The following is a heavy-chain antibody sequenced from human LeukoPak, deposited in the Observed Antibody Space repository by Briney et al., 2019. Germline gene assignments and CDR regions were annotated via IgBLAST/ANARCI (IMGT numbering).Heavy chain of an antibody. D-gene: IGHD3-22*01. CDR1: GFPFSSYA. V-gene: IGHV3-23*01. J-gene: IGHJ4*02. CDR2: ISGSGGST. Sequence: QTGGSLRLSCAASGFPFSSYAMSWVRQAPGKGLEWVSVISGSGGSTHYADSVKGRFTISRDNSKNTLYVQMSSLRAEDTAVYYCAKGRSSSGYDYVDYWGQGTLVTVSS. CDR3: AKGRSSSGYDYVDY.